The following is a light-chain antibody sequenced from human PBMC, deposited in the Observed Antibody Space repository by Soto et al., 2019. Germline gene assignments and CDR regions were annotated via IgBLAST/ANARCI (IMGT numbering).Light chain of an antibody. J-gene: IGLJ1*01. Sequence: QSVLTQPASVSGSPGQSITISCTGTNSDIGGYNYVSWYQHHPGKAPKLMIYDVSNRPSGVSDRFSGSKSGNTASLTISGLQPEGEADYYCSSYTRSSTTAFGTGTKVTVL. V-gene: IGLV2-14*03. CDR2: DVS. CDR3: SSYTRSSTTA. CDR1: NSDIGGYNY.